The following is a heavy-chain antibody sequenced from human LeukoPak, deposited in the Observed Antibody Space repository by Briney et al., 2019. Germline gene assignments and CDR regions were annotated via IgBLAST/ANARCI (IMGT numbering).Heavy chain of an antibody. V-gene: IGHV1-69*05. D-gene: IGHD1-26*01. CDR3: ASGDGIVGAHFDY. Sequence: SVKVSCKASGGTFSSYAISWVRQAPGQGLEWMGGIIPIFGTANYAQKFQGRDTITTDESTSTAYMELSSLRSEDTAVYYCASGDGIVGAHFDYWGQGTLVTVSS. CDR1: GGTFSSYA. CDR2: IIPIFGTA. J-gene: IGHJ4*02.